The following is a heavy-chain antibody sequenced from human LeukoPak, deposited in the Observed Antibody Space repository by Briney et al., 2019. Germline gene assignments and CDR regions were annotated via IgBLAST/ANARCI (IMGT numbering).Heavy chain of an antibody. Sequence: SETLSLTCAVYGGSFSGYYWSWIRQPPGKGLEWTGEINHSGSTNYNPSLKSRVTISVDTSKNQFSLKLSSVTAADTAVYYCARGPHDYVWGSYRPIDYWGQGTLVTVSS. CDR2: INHSGST. J-gene: IGHJ4*02. D-gene: IGHD3-16*02. V-gene: IGHV4-34*01. CDR1: GGSFSGYY. CDR3: ARGPHDYVWGSYRPIDY.